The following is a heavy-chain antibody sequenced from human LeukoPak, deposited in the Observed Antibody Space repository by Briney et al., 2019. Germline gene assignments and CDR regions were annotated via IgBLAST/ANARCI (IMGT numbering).Heavy chain of an antibody. CDR3: ARDGHYYGMDV. CDR2: TYSGDST. CDR1: EFTVSSNY. Sequence: GGSLRLSCAASEFTVSSNYMSWVRQAPGKGLEWVSVTYSGDSTYYADSVKGRFTISRDNSKNTLYLQMNNLRAEDTAVYYCARDGHYYGMDVWGQGTTVTVSS. J-gene: IGHJ6*02. V-gene: IGHV3-53*01. D-gene: IGHD3/OR15-3a*01.